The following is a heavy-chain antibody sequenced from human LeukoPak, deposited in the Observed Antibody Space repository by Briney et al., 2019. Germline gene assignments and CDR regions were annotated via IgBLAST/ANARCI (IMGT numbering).Heavy chain of an antibody. V-gene: IGHV1-18*04. CDR3: ARDGTHGHFDWLLHH. D-gene: IGHD3-9*01. CDR1: GYTFTSYG. J-gene: IGHJ4*02. CDR2: ISAYNGNT. Sequence: ASVKVSCKASGYTFTSYGISWVRQAPGQGLEWMGWISAYNGNTNYAQKLQGRVTMTTDTSTSTAYMGLRSLRSDDTAVYYCARDGTHGHFDWLLHHWGQGTLVTVSS.